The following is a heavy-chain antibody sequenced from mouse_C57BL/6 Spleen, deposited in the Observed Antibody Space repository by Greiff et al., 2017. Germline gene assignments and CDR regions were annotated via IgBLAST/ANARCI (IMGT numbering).Heavy chain of an antibody. CDR2: IWRGGST. CDR1: GFSLTSYG. V-gene: IGHV2-5*01. CDR3: AKNFYDGYSYAMDY. Sequence: VKLQESGPGLVQPSQSLSITCTVSGFSLTSYGVHWVRQSPGKGLEWLGVIWRGGSTDYNAAFMSRLSITKDNSKSQVFFKMNSLQADDTAIYYCAKNFYDGYSYAMDYWGQGTSVTVSS. J-gene: IGHJ4*01. D-gene: IGHD2-3*01.